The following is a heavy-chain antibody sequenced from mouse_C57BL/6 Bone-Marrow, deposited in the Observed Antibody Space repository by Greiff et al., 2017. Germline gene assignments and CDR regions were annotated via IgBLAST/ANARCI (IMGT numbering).Heavy chain of an antibody. CDR2: INPSSGYT. J-gene: IGHJ4*01. Sequence: QVQLQQSGAELARPGASVKMSCKASGYTFTSYTMHWVKQRPGQGLEWIGYINPSSGYTKYNQKFKDKATLTADKSSSTAYMQLSSLTSEDSAVYYCARIEIQATHAMDYWGQGASGTVSS. CDR3: ARIEIQATHAMDY. V-gene: IGHV1-4*01. D-gene: IGHD3-2*02. CDR1: GYTFTSYT.